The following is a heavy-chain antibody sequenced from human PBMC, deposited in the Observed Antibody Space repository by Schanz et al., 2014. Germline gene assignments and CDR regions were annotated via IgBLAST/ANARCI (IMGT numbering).Heavy chain of an antibody. CDR3: AREGGHYYNYYGLDV. Sequence: QVHLVQSGAEVKKPGSSVKVSCKVSGDTFSRFSISWVRQAPGQGLEWMGRIIPIIVTSNYAQKFQGRVTITADESTTTAYMELNSLTSEDTAVYYCAREGGHYYNYYGLDVWGQGTTXTVSS. V-gene: IGHV1-69*08. CDR2: IIPIIVTS. CDR1: GDTFSRFS. J-gene: IGHJ6*02.